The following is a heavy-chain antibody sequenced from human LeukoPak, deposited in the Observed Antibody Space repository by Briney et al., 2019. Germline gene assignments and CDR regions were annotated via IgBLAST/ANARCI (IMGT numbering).Heavy chain of an antibody. V-gene: IGHV4-59*11. J-gene: IGHJ3*02. CDR2: ISYIGST. CDR1: GDSFSSHY. Sequence: SETLSLTCTVSGDSFSSHYWPWIRQPPGKGLEWIGYISYIGSTNYNPSLKSRVTISIDTSKNQFSLKLSSVTAADTAVYYCARDLVTVTKGFDIWGQGTMVSVSS. CDR3: ARDLVTVTKGFDI. D-gene: IGHD4-17*01.